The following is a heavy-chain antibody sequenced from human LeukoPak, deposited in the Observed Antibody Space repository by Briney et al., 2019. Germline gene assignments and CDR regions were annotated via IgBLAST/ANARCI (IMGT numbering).Heavy chain of an antibody. V-gene: IGHV4-59*01. J-gene: IGHJ4*02. CDR1: GGSISSYY. D-gene: IGHD5-24*01. CDR2: IYYRGST. Sequence: SETLSLTCTVSGGSISSYYWSWIRQSPEKGLEWTGYIYYRGSTKYNPSLKSRVTISVDTSRNQFSLKLSSVTAADTAVYYCVRTRGDGSGDYWGQGTLVTVSS. CDR3: VRTRGDGSGDY.